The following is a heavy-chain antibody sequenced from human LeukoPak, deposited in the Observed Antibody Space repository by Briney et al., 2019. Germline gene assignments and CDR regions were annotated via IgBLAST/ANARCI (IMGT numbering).Heavy chain of an antibody. CDR1: GYTFTSYY. Sequence: EASVKVSCKASGYTFTSYYMHWVRQAPGQGLEWMGWINPNSGGTNYAQKFQGRVTMTRDTSISTAYMELSRLRSDDTAVYYCARDGGHWVWFDPWGQGTLVTVSS. D-gene: IGHD3-16*01. CDR3: ARDGGHWVWFDP. J-gene: IGHJ5*02. CDR2: INPNSGGT. V-gene: IGHV1-2*02.